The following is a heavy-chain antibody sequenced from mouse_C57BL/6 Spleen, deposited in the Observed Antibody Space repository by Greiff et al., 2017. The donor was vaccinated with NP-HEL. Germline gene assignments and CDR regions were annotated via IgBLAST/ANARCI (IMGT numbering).Heavy chain of an antibody. D-gene: IGHD1-1*02. Sequence: QVQLQQPGAELVKPGASVTLSCKASGYTFTSYWMHWVKQRPGQGLEWIGMLHPNSVSTHYTETFKSKANLTVAKSSSTASMQRSSLTSEDSAVDYCARYGYYAMDYWGQGTSVTVSS. CDR3: ARYGYYAMDY. J-gene: IGHJ4*01. CDR2: LHPNSVST. V-gene: IGHV1-64*01. CDR1: GYTFTSYW.